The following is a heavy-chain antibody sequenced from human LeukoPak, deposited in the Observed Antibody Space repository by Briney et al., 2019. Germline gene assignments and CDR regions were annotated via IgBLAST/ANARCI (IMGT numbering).Heavy chain of an antibody. J-gene: IGHJ4*02. D-gene: IGHD1-26*01. CDR1: GGTFSSYA. CDR3: ATPSLRYSGSYLYDY. V-gene: IGHV1-69*05. Sequence: SVKVSCKASGGTFSSYAISWVRHAPGQGFEWLGWIMPSFGTANYAQKFQGRVPITTDESTSTAYMELSSLRSEDTGVYYCATPSLRYSGSYLYDYWGQGTLVTVSS. CDR2: IMPSFGTA.